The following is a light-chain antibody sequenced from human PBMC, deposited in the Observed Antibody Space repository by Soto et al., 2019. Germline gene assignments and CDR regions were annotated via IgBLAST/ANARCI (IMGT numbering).Light chain of an antibody. CDR2: DAS. J-gene: IGKJ1*01. Sequence: DIQMTQSTSTLSASVGDRVTLTCRASQSISTWLAWYQQKPGKAPKLLIFDASTLQSGVPSRFSGSGSGTEFTLTISSLQPDDFATYYCQQYETFSGTFGPGTKVDIK. CDR3: QQYETFSGT. V-gene: IGKV1-5*01. CDR1: QSISTW.